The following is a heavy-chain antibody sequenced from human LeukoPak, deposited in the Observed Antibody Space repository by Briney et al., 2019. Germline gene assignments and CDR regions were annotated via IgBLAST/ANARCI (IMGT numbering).Heavy chain of an antibody. CDR3: ARDAVSWEYSYSY. J-gene: IGHJ4*02. Sequence: GGPLRLSCAASGFTFSSYSMNWVRQAPGKGLEWVSSISSSSSYIYYADSVKGRFTISRDNAKNSLYLQMNSLRAEDTAVYYCARDAVSWEYSYSYWGQGTLVTVSS. D-gene: IGHD5-18*01. V-gene: IGHV3-21*01. CDR2: ISSSSSYI. CDR1: GFTFSSYS.